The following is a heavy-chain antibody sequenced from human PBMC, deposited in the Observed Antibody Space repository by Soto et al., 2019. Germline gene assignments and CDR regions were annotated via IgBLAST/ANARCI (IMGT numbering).Heavy chain of an antibody. J-gene: IGHJ4*02. CDR1: GFTFSNAW. Sequence: PGGSLRLSCAASGFTFSNAWMNWVRQAPGKGLEWVGRIKSKTDGGTTDYAAPVKGGFTISRDDSKNTLYLQMNSLKTEDTAVYYCTTEPLNIIAFDYWGQGTLVTVSS. V-gene: IGHV3-15*07. CDR3: TTEPLNIIAFDY. CDR2: IKSKTDGGTT.